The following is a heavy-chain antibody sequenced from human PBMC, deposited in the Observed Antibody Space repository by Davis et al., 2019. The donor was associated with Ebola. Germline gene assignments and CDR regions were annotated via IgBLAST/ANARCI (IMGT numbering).Heavy chain of an antibody. CDR2: IYYSGST. J-gene: IGHJ1*01. V-gene: IGHV4-34*01. CDR1: GGSFSGYY. D-gene: IGHD6-19*01. Sequence: SETLSLTCAVYGGSFSGYYWSWIRQPPGKGLEWIGSIYYSGSTYYNPSLKSRVTISVDTSKNQFSLKLSSVTAADTAVYYCARTSIAVAPGEYFQHWGQGTLVTVSS. CDR3: ARTSIAVAPGEYFQH.